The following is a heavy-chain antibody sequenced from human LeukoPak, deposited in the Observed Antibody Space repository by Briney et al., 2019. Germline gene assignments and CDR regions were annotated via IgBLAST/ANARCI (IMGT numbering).Heavy chain of an antibody. CDR2: ISTSSSCI. Sequence: GGSLRLSCAASGFTFSSYSMNWVRQAPGKGLEWVSSISTSSSCIYYADSVKGRFTISRDNAKKSLYLEMNSLRVEDTAVYYCARDSLSLTSYDSKFDYWGQGTLVTVSS. J-gene: IGHJ4*02. D-gene: IGHD2-2*01. CDR3: ARDSLSLTSYDSKFDY. CDR1: GFTFSSYS. V-gene: IGHV3-21*01.